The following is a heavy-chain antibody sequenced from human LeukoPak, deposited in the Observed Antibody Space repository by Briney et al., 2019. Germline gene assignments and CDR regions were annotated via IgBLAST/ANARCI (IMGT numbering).Heavy chain of an antibody. V-gene: IGHV1-2*06. Sequence: ASVKVSRKASGYTFTGYYMHWVRQAPGQGLEWMGRINPNSGGTNYAQKFQGRVTMTRDTSISTAYMELSRLRSDDTAVYYCARGSKGIAVAAYWGQGTLVTVSS. CDR3: ARGSKGIAVAAY. D-gene: IGHD6-19*01. CDR2: INPNSGGT. J-gene: IGHJ4*02. CDR1: GYTFTGYY.